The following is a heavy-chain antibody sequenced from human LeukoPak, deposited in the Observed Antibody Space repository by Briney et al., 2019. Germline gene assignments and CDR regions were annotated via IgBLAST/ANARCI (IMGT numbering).Heavy chain of an antibody. CDR1: GGSVSSGSYY. CDR2: IHHSGTT. J-gene: IGHJ4*02. Sequence: PSETLSLTCTVSGGSVSSGSYYWSWIRQPPGKGLEWIGEIHHSGTTHYNPSLKTRVTISVDNSKNQFSLKLTSMTAADTAVYFCARVFGGANWGQGTLVTVSS. D-gene: IGHD3-10*02. CDR3: ARVFGGAN. V-gene: IGHV4-61*01.